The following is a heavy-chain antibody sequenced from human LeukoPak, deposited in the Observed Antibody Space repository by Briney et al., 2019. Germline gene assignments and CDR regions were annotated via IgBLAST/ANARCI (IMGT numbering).Heavy chain of an antibody. CDR1: GGSITSSSYY. V-gene: IGHV4-39*01. CDR2: IYYTGST. J-gene: IGHJ4*02. D-gene: IGHD6-6*01. CDR3: ARQRGGSSESDY. Sequence: SETLSLTCTVSGGSITSSSYYWAWIRQPPGKGLEWIGNIYYTGSTYYNPSLKSRVTMSVDTSKKQFSLKMSYVTAADTSVYYCARQRGGSSESDYWGQGTLVTVSS.